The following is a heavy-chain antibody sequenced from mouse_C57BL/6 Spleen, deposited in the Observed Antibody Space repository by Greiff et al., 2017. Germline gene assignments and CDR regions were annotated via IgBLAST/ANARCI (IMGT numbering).Heavy chain of an antibody. CDR2: IDPENGDT. CDR3: TGSNRGYAMDY. Sequence: EVKLMESGAELVRPGASVKLSCTASGFNIKDDYMHWVKQRPEQGLEWIGWIDPENGDTEYASKFQGKATITADTYSNTAYLQLSSLTSEDTAVYYCTGSNRGYAMDYWGQGTSVTVSS. CDR1: GFNIKDDY. V-gene: IGHV14-4*01. D-gene: IGHD2-5*01. J-gene: IGHJ4*01.